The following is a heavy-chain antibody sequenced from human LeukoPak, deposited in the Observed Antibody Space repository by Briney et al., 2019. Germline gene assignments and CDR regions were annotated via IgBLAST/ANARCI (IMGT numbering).Heavy chain of an antibody. CDR3: ARDLNPSGYCSGGSCRRGAFDI. Sequence: SVKVSCKASGGTFSSYAISWVRQAPGQGPEWMGGIIPIFGTANYAQKFQGRVTITADKSTSTAYMELSSLRSEDTAVYYCARDLNPSGYCSGGSCRRGAFDIWGQGTMVTVSS. CDR2: IIPIFGTA. V-gene: IGHV1-69*06. D-gene: IGHD2-15*01. J-gene: IGHJ3*02. CDR1: GGTFSSYA.